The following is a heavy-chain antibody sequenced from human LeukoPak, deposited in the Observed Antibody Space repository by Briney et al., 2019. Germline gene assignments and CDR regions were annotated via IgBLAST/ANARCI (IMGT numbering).Heavy chain of an antibody. CDR3: AKDNGLTIFGVVTNYMDV. CDR2: ISWNGGSI. J-gene: IGHJ6*03. CDR1: GFTFDDYA. D-gene: IGHD3-3*01. Sequence: GGSLRLSCAASGFTFDDYAMHWVRQAPGKGLEWVSGISWNGGSIGYADSVKSRFTISRDNAKNSLYLQMNSLRAEDTALYYCAKDNGLTIFGVVTNYMDVWGKGTTVTVSS. V-gene: IGHV3-9*01.